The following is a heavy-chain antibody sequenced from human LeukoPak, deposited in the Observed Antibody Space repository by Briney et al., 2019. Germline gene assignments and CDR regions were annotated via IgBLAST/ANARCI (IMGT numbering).Heavy chain of an antibody. Sequence: SETLSLTCAVYGGSFSGYYWSWSSQPPRKGLEWIGEINHSGSTNYNPSLKSRVTISVDTSKNQFSLKLSSVTAADTAVYYCARDYGSGSNHYYYMDVWGKGTTVTVSS. D-gene: IGHD3-10*01. J-gene: IGHJ6*03. CDR2: INHSGST. CDR1: GGSFSGYY. CDR3: ARDYGSGSNHYYYMDV. V-gene: IGHV4-34*01.